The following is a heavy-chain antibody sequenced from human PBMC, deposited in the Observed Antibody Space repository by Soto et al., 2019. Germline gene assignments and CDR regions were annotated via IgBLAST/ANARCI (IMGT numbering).Heavy chain of an antibody. D-gene: IGHD6-13*01. Sequence: GGSLRLSCAASGFTFSSYWMSWVRQAPGKGLEWVANIKQDGSEKYYVDSVKGRFTISRDNAKNSPYLQMNSLRAEDTAVYYCARESGGGYSSSWYWFDPWGQGTLVTVSS. CDR2: IKQDGSEK. J-gene: IGHJ5*02. CDR1: GFTFSSYW. V-gene: IGHV3-7*05. CDR3: ARESGGGYSSSWYWFDP.